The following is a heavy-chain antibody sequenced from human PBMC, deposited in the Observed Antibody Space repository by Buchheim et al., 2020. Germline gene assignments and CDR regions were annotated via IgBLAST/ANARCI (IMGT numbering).Heavy chain of an antibody. J-gene: IGHJ6*02. V-gene: IGHV1-2*02. CDR3: ARDQYQAYSSSWYFYYGMDV. CDR2: INPNSGGT. Sequence: QVQLVQSGAEVKKPGASVKVSCKASGYTFTSYDINWVRQATGQGLEWMGWINPNSGGTNYAQKFQGRVTMTRDTSISTAYMELSRLRSDDTAVYYCARDQYQAYSSSWYFYYGMDVWGQGTT. D-gene: IGHD6-13*01. CDR1: GYTFTSYD.